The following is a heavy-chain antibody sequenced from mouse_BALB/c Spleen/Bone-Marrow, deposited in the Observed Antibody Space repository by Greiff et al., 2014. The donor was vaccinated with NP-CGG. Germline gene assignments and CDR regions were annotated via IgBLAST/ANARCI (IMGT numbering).Heavy chain of an antibody. Sequence: EVQLQQSGPELVKPGASVKVSCTASGYSFTDSNMYWVKQGHGKSLEWIGDIDPYNGVTRYNQKFKGKATLTVDKSSSTAFMHLNSLTSEDSAVYYCARRTPRASGLPYWGQGTLVTVSA. CDR1: GYSFTDSN. D-gene: IGHD3-2*01. CDR2: IDPYNGVT. J-gene: IGHJ3*01. V-gene: IGHV1S135*01. CDR3: ARRTPRASGLPY.